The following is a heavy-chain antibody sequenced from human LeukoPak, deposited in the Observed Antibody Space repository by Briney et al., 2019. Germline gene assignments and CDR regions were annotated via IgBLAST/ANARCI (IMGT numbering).Heavy chain of an antibody. V-gene: IGHV3-23*01. CDR1: KFSFSSYP. J-gene: IGHJ4*02. D-gene: IGHD5-18*01. Sequence: PGGSLRLSCAASKFSFSSYPMSWVRQAPGKGLEWVSAISGSGGSTYYADSVKGRFTISRDNSKNTLYLQMNSLRAEDTAVYYCAKDVSYGPGSFDYWGQGTLVTVSS. CDR2: ISGSGGST. CDR3: AKDVSYGPGSFDY.